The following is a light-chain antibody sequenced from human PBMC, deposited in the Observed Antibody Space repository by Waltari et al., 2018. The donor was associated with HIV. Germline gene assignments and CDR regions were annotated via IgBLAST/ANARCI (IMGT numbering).Light chain of an antibody. CDR3: QQYNNWQYT. Sequence: EIVMTQSPATLSVSPGERATLSCRASQSVRSNLAWYQQKPGQPPRLLIYGTSTRATGIPARFSGSGSGTEFTLTISSLQSEDFAVYYCQQYNNWQYTFGQGTKLEIK. V-gene: IGKV3-15*01. J-gene: IGKJ2*01. CDR1: QSVRSN. CDR2: GTS.